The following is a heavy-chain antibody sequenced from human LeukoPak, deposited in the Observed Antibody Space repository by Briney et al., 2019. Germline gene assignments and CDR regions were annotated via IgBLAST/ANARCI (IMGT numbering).Heavy chain of an antibody. CDR2: ISGSGGST. J-gene: IGHJ4*02. D-gene: IGHD3-22*01. V-gene: IGHV3-23*01. CDR3: AKGGSDYYDSSGYFYFDY. CDR1: GFAVRSNY. Sequence: PGGSLRLSCTASGFAVRSNYMSWVRQAPGKGLEWVSAISGSGGSTYYADSVKGRFTISRDNSKNTLYLQMNSLRAEDTAVYYCAKGGSDYYDSSGYFYFDYWGQGTLVTVSS.